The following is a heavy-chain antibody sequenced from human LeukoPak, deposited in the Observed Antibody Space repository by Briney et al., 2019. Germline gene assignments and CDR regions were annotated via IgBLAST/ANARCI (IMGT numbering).Heavy chain of an antibody. V-gene: IGHV3-23*01. CDR1: GFTFSSYA. CDR3: ARKAGYYYGSGDF. D-gene: IGHD3-10*01. CDR2: IGGSGAST. Sequence: GGSLRLSCAASGFTFSSYAMNWVRQAPGKGLEWVSAIGGSGASTYYADSVKGRFTISRDNSKNTLYLQMNSLRAEDTAVYYCARKAGYYYGSGDFWGQGTLVTVSS. J-gene: IGHJ4*02.